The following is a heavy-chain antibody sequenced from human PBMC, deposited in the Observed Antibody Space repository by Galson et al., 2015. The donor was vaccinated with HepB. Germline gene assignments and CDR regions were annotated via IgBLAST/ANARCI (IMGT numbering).Heavy chain of an antibody. V-gene: IGHV4-59*01. CDR1: GGSISSYY. CDR3: ARGTTSWQGSYYMDV. CDR2: IYYGGNT. J-gene: IGHJ6*03. Sequence: ETLSLTCTVSGGSISSYYWSWIRQPPGKGLEWIGYIYYGGNTNYNPSLKSRVTISVDTSKNRFSLKLSSVTAADTAVYYCARGTTSWQGSYYMDVWGKGTTVTVSS. D-gene: IGHD2-2*01.